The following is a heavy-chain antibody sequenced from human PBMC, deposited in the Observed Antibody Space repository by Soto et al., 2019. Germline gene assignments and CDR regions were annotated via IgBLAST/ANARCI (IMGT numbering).Heavy chain of an antibody. V-gene: IGHV4-59*01. Sequence: SETLSLTCSVSGTSIRGYYWTWIRQPPGKGLEWIGYIYYTGTTKYNPSLKSRVTISVDTSKNQFSLRLNSVTAADTAVYYCAREVSSFGSNHFDSWGQGALVTVS. D-gene: IGHD3-10*01. CDR2: IYYTGTT. J-gene: IGHJ4*02. CDR1: GTSIRGYY. CDR3: AREVSSFGSNHFDS.